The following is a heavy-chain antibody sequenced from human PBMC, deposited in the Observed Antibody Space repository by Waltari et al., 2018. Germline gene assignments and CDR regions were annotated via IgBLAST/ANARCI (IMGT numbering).Heavy chain of an antibody. CDR1: GFTYADYA. Sequence: EVQLVGSGGGLVQPGRSLRLSCAASGFTYADYAMHWVRQAPGKGLEGGTVISWKSCSIGYANTVKGRFTISRDNAKNSLYLQMNSLRAEDTAVYYCARDSYGEWGQGTLVTVSS. J-gene: IGHJ4*02. D-gene: IGHD5-18*01. CDR3: ARDSYGE. CDR2: ISWKSCSI. V-gene: IGHV3-9*01.